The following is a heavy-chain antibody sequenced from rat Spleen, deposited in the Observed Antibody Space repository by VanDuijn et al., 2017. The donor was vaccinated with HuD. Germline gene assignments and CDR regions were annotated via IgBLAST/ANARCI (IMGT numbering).Heavy chain of an antibody. D-gene: IGHD1-11*01. J-gene: IGHJ3*01. CDR3: TTDGRRVSNWFAY. CDR2: ITNTGGSI. Sequence: EVQLVESGGGLVQPGRSLKLSCVASGFTFNAYWMTWVRQAPGKGLEWVASITNTGGSIYYPDSVKGRFTISRDSAQHTLYLQMDSLRSEDTATYYCTTDGRRVSNWFAYWGQGTLVTVSS. V-gene: IGHV5-31*01. CDR1: GFTFNAYW.